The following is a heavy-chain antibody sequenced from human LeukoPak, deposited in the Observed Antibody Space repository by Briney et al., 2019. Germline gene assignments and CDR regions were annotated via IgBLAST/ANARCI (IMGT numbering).Heavy chain of an antibody. V-gene: IGHV1-2*02. CDR1: GYTFTGYY. CDR2: INPNSGGT. J-gene: IGHJ5*02. D-gene: IGHD2-2*01. Sequence: ASVKVSCKASGYTFTGYYMHWVRQAPGQGLEWTGWINPNSGGTNYAQKFQGRVTMTRDTSISTAYMELSRLRSDDTAVYYCARDEGGDIVVVPAADTVNNWFDPWGQGTLVTVSS. CDR3: ARDEGGDIVVVPAADTVNNWFDP.